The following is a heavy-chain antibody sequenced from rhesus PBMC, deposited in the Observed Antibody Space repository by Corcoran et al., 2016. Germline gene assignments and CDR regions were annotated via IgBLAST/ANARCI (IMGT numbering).Heavy chain of an antibody. D-gene: IGHD4-29*01. V-gene: IGHV4-122*02. J-gene: IGHJ4*01. CDR2: RPYSGST. Sequence: QVQLQESGPGLVKPSETLSLTCAVPGYSISGYYWSWIRQAPGQGLEWIVYRPYSGSTSYNPSLKTRFTISRDTSKNRFSLRLSSVTAADTAVYYCARDITVAGGFDYWGQGVLVTVSS. CDR1: GYSISGYY. CDR3: ARDITVAGGFDY.